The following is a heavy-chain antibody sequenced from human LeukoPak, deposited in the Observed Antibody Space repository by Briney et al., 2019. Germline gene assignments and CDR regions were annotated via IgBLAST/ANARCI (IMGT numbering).Heavy chain of an antibody. Sequence: GRSLRLSCAASGFTFSSYGMHWVRQAPGKGLEWVAVISYDGSNEYYADSVKGRFTISRDNSKNTLYLQMNSLRAEDTAVYYCAKASGTGRMGDYWGQGTLVTVSS. CDR3: AKASGTGRMGDY. CDR1: GFTFSSYG. V-gene: IGHV3-30*18. D-gene: IGHD1/OR15-1a*01. J-gene: IGHJ4*02. CDR2: ISYDGSNE.